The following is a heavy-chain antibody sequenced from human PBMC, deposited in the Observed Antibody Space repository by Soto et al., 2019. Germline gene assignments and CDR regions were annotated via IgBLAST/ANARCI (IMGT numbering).Heavy chain of an antibody. Sequence: QVQLVQSGAEVKKPGASVKVSCKASGYTFTSYDINWVRQATGQGLEWMGWMNPNSGNTGYAQKFQGRVTMTRNTSISTAYMALSSLRSEDTAVYYCARGDTYYDFWSGYYRHYYYYYGMDVWGQGTTVTVSS. V-gene: IGHV1-8*01. CDR3: ARGDTYYDFWSGYYRHYYYYYGMDV. CDR2: MNPNSGNT. D-gene: IGHD3-3*01. CDR1: GYTFTSYD. J-gene: IGHJ6*02.